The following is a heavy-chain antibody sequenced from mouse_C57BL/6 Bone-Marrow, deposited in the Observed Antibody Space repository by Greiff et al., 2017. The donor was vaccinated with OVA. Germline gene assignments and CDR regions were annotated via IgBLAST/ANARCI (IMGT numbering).Heavy chain of an antibody. CDR3: ARVGFLVRTGTGGYYFDY. V-gene: IGHV5-16*01. CDR2: INYDGSST. J-gene: IGHJ2*01. Sequence: DVQLVESEGGLVQPGSSMKLSCTASGFTFSDYYMAWVRQVPEKGLEWVANINYDGSSTYYLDSLKSRFIISRDNAKNILYLQMSSLKSEDTATYYCARVGFLVRTGTGGYYFDYWGQGTTLTVSS. CDR1: GFTFSDYY. D-gene: IGHD4-1*01.